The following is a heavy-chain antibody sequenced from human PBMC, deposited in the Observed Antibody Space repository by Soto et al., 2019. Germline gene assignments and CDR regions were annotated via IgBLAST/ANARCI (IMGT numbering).Heavy chain of an antibody. CDR2: IYSGDST. CDR3: ARNTNYYYYAMDV. J-gene: IGHJ6*02. D-gene: IGHD3-3*01. V-gene: IGHV3-53*01. Sequence: GGSLRLSCAASGFTVSSNYMSWVRQAPGKGLEWVSVIYSGDSTYYADSVKGRFTISRDNSKNTLYLQMNSLRAEDTAMYYCARNTNYYYYAMDVWGQGTTVTVSS. CDR1: GFTVSSNY.